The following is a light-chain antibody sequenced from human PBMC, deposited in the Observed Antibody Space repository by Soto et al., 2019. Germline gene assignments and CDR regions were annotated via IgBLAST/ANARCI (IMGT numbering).Light chain of an antibody. Sequence: QLVLTQSPSASASLGASVKLTCTLNSGHSSYAIAWHQQQPEKGPRYLMKLNSDGSHSRGDGIPDRFSGSSSGAERYLTISSLQYEDEADYYCQTWGTGIHVFGTGTKLTVL. J-gene: IGLJ1*01. V-gene: IGLV4-69*01. CDR3: QTWGTGIHV. CDR1: SGHSSYA. CDR2: LNSDGSH.